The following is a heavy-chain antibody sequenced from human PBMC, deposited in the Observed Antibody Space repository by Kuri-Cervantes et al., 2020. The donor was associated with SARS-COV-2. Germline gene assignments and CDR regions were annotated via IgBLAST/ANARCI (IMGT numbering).Heavy chain of an antibody. V-gene: IGHV3-30-3*01. CDR1: GFTFSSYA. CDR2: ISYDGSNK. D-gene: IGHD5-18*01. Sequence: GGSLRLSCAASGFTFSSYAMHWVRQAPGKGLEWVAVISYDGSNKYCADSVKGRFTISRDNSKNTLYLQMNSLRAEDTAVYYCARVVFDTAMVYSDYWGQGTLVTVSS. CDR3: ARVVFDTAMVYSDY. J-gene: IGHJ4*02.